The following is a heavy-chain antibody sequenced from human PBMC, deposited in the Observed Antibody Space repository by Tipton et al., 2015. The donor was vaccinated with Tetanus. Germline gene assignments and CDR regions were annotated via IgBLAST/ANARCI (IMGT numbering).Heavy chain of an antibody. CDR1: GFNFDDYV. J-gene: IGHJ4*02. CDR2: SWYDGTDK. D-gene: IGHD2-15*01. Sequence: SLRLSCRASGFNFDDYVMHWVRQAPGKGLEWVAVSWYDGTDKYYADSVKGRFTISRDNSKNTLYLQMNSLRAEDTAVYYCAREADCSGGSCFSGDFDNWGQGTQVTVSS. V-gene: IGHV3-33*08. CDR3: AREADCSGGSCFSGDFDN.